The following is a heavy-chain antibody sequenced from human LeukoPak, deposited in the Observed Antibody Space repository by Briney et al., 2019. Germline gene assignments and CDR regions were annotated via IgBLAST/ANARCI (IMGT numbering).Heavy chain of an antibody. V-gene: IGHV4-59*12. CDR2: IYYSGST. CDR1: GGSISSYY. D-gene: IGHD2-21*02. CDR3: ARDLLGDPNPYYMDV. J-gene: IGHJ6*03. Sequence: SETLSLTCTVSGGSISSYYWSWIRQPPGKGLEWIGYIYYSGSTNYNPSLKSRVTISVDTSKNQFSLKLSSVTAADTAVYYCARDLLGDPNPYYMDVWGKGITVTVSS.